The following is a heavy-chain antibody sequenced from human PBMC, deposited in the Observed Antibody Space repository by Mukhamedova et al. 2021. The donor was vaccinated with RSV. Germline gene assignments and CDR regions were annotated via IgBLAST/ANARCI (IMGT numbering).Heavy chain of an antibody. D-gene: IGHD2-8*02. CDR2: ISSSGSTI. V-gene: IGHV3-48*03. CDR3: ARANPDTGFSDV. Sequence: GLEWVSYISSSGSTIYYADSVKGRFTISRDNAKNSLYLQMNSLRAEDTAVYYCARANPDTGFSDVWGQGTTVTVSS. J-gene: IGHJ6*02.